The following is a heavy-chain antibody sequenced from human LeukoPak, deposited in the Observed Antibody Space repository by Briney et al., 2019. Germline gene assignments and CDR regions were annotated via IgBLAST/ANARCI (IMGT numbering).Heavy chain of an antibody. CDR3: ARVPDYGDYGDAFDI. J-gene: IGHJ3*02. CDR2: ISGSGSDI. CDR1: GFTFSSYE. V-gene: IGHV3-48*03. Sequence: PGGSLRLSCAASGFTFSSYEMNWVRQAPGKGLEWVSYISGSGSDIYSSDSVKGRFTISRDNAKNSLYLQMNSLRAEDTALYYCARVPDYGDYGDAFDIWGQGTMVTVSS. D-gene: IGHD4-17*01.